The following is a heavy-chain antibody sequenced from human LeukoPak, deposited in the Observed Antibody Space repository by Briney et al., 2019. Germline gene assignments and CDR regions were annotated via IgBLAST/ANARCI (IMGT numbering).Heavy chain of an antibody. CDR1: GYTLTELS. CDR3: ATESYSGSYLYAFDI. CDR2: FDPEDGET. V-gene: IGHV1-24*01. J-gene: IGHJ3*02. Sequence: VAPVKVSCKVSGYTLTELSMHWVRQAPGKGLEWMGGFDPEDGETIYAQKFQGRVTMTEDTSTDTAYMELSSLRSEDTAVYYCATESYSGSYLYAFDIWGQGTMVTVSP. D-gene: IGHD1-26*01.